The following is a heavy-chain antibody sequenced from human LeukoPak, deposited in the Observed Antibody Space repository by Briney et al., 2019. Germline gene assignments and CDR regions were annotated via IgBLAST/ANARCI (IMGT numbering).Heavy chain of an antibody. CDR2: INTDGSST. J-gene: IGHJ4*02. V-gene: IGHV3-74*01. Sequence: GGSLRLSCPASGFSFSAYYMHWVRQVPGKGLVWVSRINTDGSSTAYADSVKGRFTISRDNAKNTLYLQMNSLRDEDTAVYYCATLSYCRGDCWGQGTLVTVSS. CDR1: GFSFSAYY. D-gene: IGHD2-21*01. CDR3: ATLSYCRGDC.